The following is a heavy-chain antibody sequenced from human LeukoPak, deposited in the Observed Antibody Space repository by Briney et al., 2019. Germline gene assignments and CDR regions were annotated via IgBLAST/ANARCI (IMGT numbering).Heavy chain of an antibody. Sequence: GASVKVSCKASGYTFTDYYMHWVRQAPGQGLEWMGGIIPIFGTANYAQKFQGRVTITADESTSTAYMELSSLRSEDTAVYYCARGVNYGEHYYFDYWGQGTLVTVSS. CDR3: ARGVNYGEHYYFDY. CDR2: IIPIFGTA. V-gene: IGHV1-69*13. CDR1: GYTFTDYY. J-gene: IGHJ4*02. D-gene: IGHD4/OR15-4a*01.